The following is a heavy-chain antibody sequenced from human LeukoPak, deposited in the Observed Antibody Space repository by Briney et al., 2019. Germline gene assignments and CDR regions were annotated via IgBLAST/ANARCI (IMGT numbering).Heavy chain of an antibody. D-gene: IGHD1-7*01. V-gene: IGHV4-59*01. CDR3: ARRTPNWNSYYFDH. CDR1: GGSISGYY. CDR2: IYYSGST. J-gene: IGHJ4*02. Sequence: SETLSLTCTVSGGSISGYYWSWIRQPPGKGLEWIGYIYYSGSTNYNPSLKSRVTVSIDTSRNQFSLRLGSVTAADTAVYYCARRTPNWNSYYFDHWGQGILVTVSS.